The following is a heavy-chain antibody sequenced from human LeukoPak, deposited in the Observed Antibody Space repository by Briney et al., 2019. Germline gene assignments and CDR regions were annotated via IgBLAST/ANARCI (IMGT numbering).Heavy chain of an antibody. CDR1: GGSISSSSYY. J-gene: IGHJ4*02. CDR2: IYYRGST. V-gene: IGHV4-39*01. D-gene: IGHD6-19*01. CDR3: ARGQWLAGDFDY. Sequence: PSETLSLTCTVSGGSISSSSYYWGWIRQPPGKGLEWIGSIYYRGSTYYNPSLKSRVTISVDTSKNQFSLKLSSVTAADTAVYYCARGQWLAGDFDYWGQGTLVTVSS.